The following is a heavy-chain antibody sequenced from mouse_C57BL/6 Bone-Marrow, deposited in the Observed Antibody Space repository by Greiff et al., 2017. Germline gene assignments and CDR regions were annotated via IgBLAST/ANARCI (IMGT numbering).Heavy chain of an antibody. V-gene: IGHV10-1*01. CDR1: GFSLNTYA. CDR3: VRQDYYGHFDY. D-gene: IGHD1-1*01. Sequence: EVQLVESGGGLVQPKGSLKLSCAASGFSLNTYAMNWVRQAPGKGLEWVARIRSKSNNYATYYADSVKDRFTISRDDSESMLYLQMNNLKTEDTAMYYCVRQDYYGHFDYWGQGTTLTVSS. CDR2: IRSKSNNYAT. J-gene: IGHJ2*01.